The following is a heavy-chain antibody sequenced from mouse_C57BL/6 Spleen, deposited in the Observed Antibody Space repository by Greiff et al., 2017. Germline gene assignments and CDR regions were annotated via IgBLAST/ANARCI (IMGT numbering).Heavy chain of an antibody. J-gene: IGHJ4*01. D-gene: IGHD1-1*01. CDR1: GYTFTSYG. V-gene: IGHV1-81*01. CDR3: ASGGYYGSSGVDAMDY. CDR2: IYPRSGNT. Sequence: QVQLQQSGAELARPGASVKLSCKASGYTFTSYGISWVKQRTGQGLEWIGEIYPRSGNTYYNEKFKGKATLTADKSSSTAYMELRSLTSEDSAVYFCASGGYYGSSGVDAMDYWGQGTSVTVSS.